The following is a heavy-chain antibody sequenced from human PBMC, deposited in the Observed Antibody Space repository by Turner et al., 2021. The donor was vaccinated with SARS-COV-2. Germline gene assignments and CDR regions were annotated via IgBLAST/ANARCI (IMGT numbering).Heavy chain of an antibody. J-gene: IGHJ6*02. Sequence: EVQLLESGGGLVQPGGSLRLSCAASGFTFSSYDMSWVRQAQGKGLEWVSAISGSGGSTYYADSVKGRFTISRDNAKNSLYLQMNSLRAEDTAVYYCARPKFPYYYYGMDVWGQGTTVTVSS. CDR1: GFTFSSYD. V-gene: IGHV3-23*01. CDR2: ISGSGGST. D-gene: IGHD2-21*01. CDR3: ARPKFPYYYYGMDV.